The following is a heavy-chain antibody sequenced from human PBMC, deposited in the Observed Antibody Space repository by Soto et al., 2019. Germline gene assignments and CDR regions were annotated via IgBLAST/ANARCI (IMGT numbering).Heavy chain of an antibody. D-gene: IGHD2-21*01. V-gene: IGHV4-59*08. CDR3: ARLGAYYKSLDP. CDR1: GGSISPNY. Sequence: PSETLSLTCTVSGGSISPNYWSWLRQSPGTGPEWIGYIYYAGTTSYNPSLKSRATISLETSKSQFSLRLTSVTAADSAVYYCARLGAYYKSLDPWGPGTLVTVSS. CDR2: IYYAGTT. J-gene: IGHJ5*02.